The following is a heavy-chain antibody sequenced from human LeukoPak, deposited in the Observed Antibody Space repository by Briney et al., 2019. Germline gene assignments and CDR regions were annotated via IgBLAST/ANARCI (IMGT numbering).Heavy chain of an antibody. Sequence: SETLSLTCAVYGGSFSGYYWSWIRQPPGKGLEWIGEINHSGSTNYNPSLKSRVTISVDTSKNQFSLKLSSVTAADTAVYYCARGGYSGYVYWGQGTPVTVSS. CDR2: INHSGST. V-gene: IGHV4-34*01. CDR3: ARGGYSGYVY. D-gene: IGHD5-12*01. CDR1: GGSFSGYY. J-gene: IGHJ4*02.